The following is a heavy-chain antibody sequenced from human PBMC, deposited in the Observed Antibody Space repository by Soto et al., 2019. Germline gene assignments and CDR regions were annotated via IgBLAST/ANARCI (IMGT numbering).Heavy chain of an antibody. CDR3: AIKSGMDV. CDR1: GFTFSDYY. J-gene: IGHJ6*02. V-gene: IGHV3-11*01. CDR2: ISSGGSTI. Sequence: QVQLVESGGGLAKPGGSLRLSCAASGFTFSDYYMNWIRQAPGKGLECISYISSGGSTIYYADSVKGRFTISRDNAKNSFYLQMNSLRAEDTAVYYCAIKSGMDVWGQGTTVTVSS.